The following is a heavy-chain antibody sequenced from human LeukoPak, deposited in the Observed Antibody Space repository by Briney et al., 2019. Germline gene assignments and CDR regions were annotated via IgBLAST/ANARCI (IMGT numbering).Heavy chain of an antibody. Sequence: GGSLRLSCAISGFTVSSNYMCWVRQAPGKGLEWVSVIYSGGSTYYADSVKGRFTISRDISKNTLYLQMNSLTAEDTAVYYCARDRSYYYYGMDVWGQGTTVTVSS. CDR1: GFTVSSNY. CDR2: IYSGGST. J-gene: IGHJ6*02. CDR3: ARDRSYYYYGMDV. V-gene: IGHV3-53*01.